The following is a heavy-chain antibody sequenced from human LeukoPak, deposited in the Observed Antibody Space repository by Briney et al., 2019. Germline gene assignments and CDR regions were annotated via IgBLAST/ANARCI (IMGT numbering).Heavy chain of an antibody. CDR1: GASISSYY. J-gene: IGHJ5*02. CDR3: ARQGDGPRFDA. Sequence: SETLSLTCTVSGASISSYYWSCIRQPPGKGLEWIGYIYYSVSTNYNTSLKSRVTISVDTSKNHCSLKLSSVTAADTAVYYCARQGDGPRFDAWGQGTLVTVSS. V-gene: IGHV4-59*08. CDR2: IYYSVST.